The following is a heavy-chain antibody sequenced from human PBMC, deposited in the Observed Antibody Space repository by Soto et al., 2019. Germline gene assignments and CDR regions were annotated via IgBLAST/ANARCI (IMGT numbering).Heavy chain of an antibody. CDR1: GASIRSFY. J-gene: IGHJ5*02. Sequence: RSLPCTVSGASIRSFYWNWIRQPAGKGLQWIGRIYDTGVTKYNPSLKSRVTMSLDTSKNQFSLRLTSVTAADTAIYYCARDKITIIRGVITWFDHWGQGTLVTVSS. CDR2: IYDTGVT. D-gene: IGHD3-10*01. V-gene: IGHV4-4*07. CDR3: ARDKITIIRGVITWFDH.